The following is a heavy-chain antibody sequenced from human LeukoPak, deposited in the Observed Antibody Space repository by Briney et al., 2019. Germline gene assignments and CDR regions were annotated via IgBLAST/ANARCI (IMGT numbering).Heavy chain of an antibody. CDR3: AREPSRYYYYMDV. CDR1: GYSISSGYY. V-gene: IGHV4-38-2*02. CDR2: IYHSGST. Sequence: SETLSLTCTVSGYSISSGYYWGWIRQPPGKGLEWIGSIYHSGSTYYNPSLKSRVTISVDTSKNQFSLKLSSVTAADTAVYYCAREPSRYYYYMDVWGKGTTVTVSS. J-gene: IGHJ6*03. D-gene: IGHD6-25*01.